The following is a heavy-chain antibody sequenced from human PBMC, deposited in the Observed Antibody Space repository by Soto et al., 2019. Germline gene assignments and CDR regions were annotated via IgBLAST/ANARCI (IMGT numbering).Heavy chain of an antibody. V-gene: IGHV3-21*01. D-gene: IGHD1-26*01. CDR3: ARDRGSYSYYYYGMDV. CDR2: ITSSSSYI. CDR1: GFTFSIYS. Sequence: EVQLVESGGALVKPGGSLRLSCAASGFTFSIYSMNWVRQAPGKGLEWVSSITSSSSYIYYGDSVKGRFTISRDNAKNSLYLQMNSLRAEDTAVYYCARDRGSYSYYYYGMDVWGQGTTVTVSS. J-gene: IGHJ6*02.